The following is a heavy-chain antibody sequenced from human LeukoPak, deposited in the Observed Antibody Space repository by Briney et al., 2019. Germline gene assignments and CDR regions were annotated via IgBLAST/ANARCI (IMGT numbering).Heavy chain of an antibody. CDR1: GFTVSSNY. Sequence: GGSLRLSCAASGFTVSSNYMSWVRQAPGKGLEWVSVIYSGGSTYYADSVKGRFTISRDNSKNTLYLQMNSLRAEDTAVYYCARGPFYCSSTSCQRAPFDAWGQGTLVTVSS. CDR2: IYSGGST. V-gene: IGHV3-53*01. J-gene: IGHJ5*02. D-gene: IGHD2-2*01. CDR3: ARGPFYCSSTSCQRAPFDA.